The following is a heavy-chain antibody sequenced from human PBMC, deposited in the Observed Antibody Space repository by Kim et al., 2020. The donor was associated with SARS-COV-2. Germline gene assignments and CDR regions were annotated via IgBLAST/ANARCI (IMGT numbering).Heavy chain of an antibody. D-gene: IGHD3-3*01. CDR1: GGSISSGGYY. J-gene: IGHJ4*02. Sequence: SETLSLTCTVSGGSISSGGYYWSWIRQHPGKGLEWIGYIYYSGSTYYNPSLKSRVTISVDTSKNQFSLKLSSVTAADTAVYYCARESHYYDFWTPFDYWGQGTLVTVSS. V-gene: IGHV4-31*03. CDR3: ARESHYYDFWTPFDY. CDR2: IYYSGST.